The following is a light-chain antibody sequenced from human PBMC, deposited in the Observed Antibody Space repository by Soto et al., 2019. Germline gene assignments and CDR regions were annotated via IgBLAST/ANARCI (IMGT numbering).Light chain of an antibody. V-gene: IGKV1-9*01. Sequence: DIRMTQSPSSLSASVGDRVTITCQASQDITMYLNWYQQKPGKAPKLLIYAASTLQSGVPSRFSGSGSGTDFTLTISSLQPEDFATYYCQQLNSYPITFGQGTRLAI. CDR1: QDITMY. CDR3: QQLNSYPIT. CDR2: AAS. J-gene: IGKJ5*01.